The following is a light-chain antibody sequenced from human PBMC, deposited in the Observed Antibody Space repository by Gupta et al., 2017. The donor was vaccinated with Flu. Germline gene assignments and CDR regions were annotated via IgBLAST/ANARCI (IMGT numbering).Light chain of an antibody. Sequence: ELVFTQSPATLSLSPGETATLSCRASQSVSSYLAWYQQKPGQAPRLLIYDASNRATGIPARFSGSGSGTDFTLTISSLGPEDFAVYYCQQRSNWPPLYTFGQGTKLEIK. CDR1: QSVSSY. CDR3: QQRSNWPPLYT. J-gene: IGKJ2*01. CDR2: DAS. V-gene: IGKV3-11*01.